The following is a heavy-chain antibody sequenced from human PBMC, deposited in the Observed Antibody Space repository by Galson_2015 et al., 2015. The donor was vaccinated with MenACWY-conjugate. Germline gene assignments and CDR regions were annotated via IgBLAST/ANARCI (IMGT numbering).Heavy chain of an antibody. J-gene: IGHJ4*02. V-gene: IGHV2-26*01. D-gene: IGHD3-9*01. CDR3: ARIVLAPNDKYFDY. Sequence: PALVKPTQTLTLTCTVSGFSLSNARMGVSWIRQPPGKALEWLAHIFSNDEKSYSTSLKSRLTISKDTSKSQVVLTMTNMDPVDTATYYCARIVLAPNDKYFDYWGQGTLVTVSS. CDR1: GFSLSNARMG. CDR2: IFSNDEK.